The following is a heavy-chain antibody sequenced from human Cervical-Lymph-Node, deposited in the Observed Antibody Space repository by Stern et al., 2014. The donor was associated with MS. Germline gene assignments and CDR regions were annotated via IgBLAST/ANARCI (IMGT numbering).Heavy chain of an antibody. J-gene: IGHJ6*02. CDR3: ASSYCSSGSCYLDV. CDR1: GFSVSDNY. V-gene: IGHV3-53*01. CDR2: LYRGGTT. Sequence: MQLVQSGGGLVQSGGSLRLSCTTSGFSVSDNYMNWVRQAPGKGLEWVSILYRGGTTYYVDSVKGRFTISRDDSQNTLHLQMNSLRAEDTGIYYCASSYCSSGSCYLDVWGQGTTVTVAS. D-gene: IGHD2-2*01.